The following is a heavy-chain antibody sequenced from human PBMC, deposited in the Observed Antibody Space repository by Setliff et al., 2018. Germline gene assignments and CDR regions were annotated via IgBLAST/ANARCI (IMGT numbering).Heavy chain of an antibody. CDR1: GGSFSGYY. D-gene: IGHD3-10*01. V-gene: IGHV4-59*08. Sequence: PSETLSLTCAVYGGSFSGYYWSWIRQPPGKGLEWIGHIYTSGSTNYNPSLKSRVTISVDTSKNQFSLKLSSVTAADTAVYYCARHRSEDYYGSGTIIWGWFDPWGQGTLVTVSS. CDR2: IYTSGST. J-gene: IGHJ5*02. CDR3: ARHRSEDYYGSGTIIWGWFDP.